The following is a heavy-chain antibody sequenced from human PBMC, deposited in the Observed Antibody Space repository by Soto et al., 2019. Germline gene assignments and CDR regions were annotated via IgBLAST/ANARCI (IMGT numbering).Heavy chain of an antibody. Sequence: QVQLQQWGAGLLKPSETLSLTCAVYGGSFSGYYWSWIRQPPGKGLEWIGEINHSGSTNYNPSLTSRVTISVYTSKNQFSLKLSSVSAADTAVYYCARVNRVPLALGYWGQGTLVTVSS. CDR1: GGSFSGYY. J-gene: IGHJ4*02. V-gene: IGHV4-34*01. D-gene: IGHD3-16*01. CDR2: INHSGST. CDR3: ARVNRVPLALGY.